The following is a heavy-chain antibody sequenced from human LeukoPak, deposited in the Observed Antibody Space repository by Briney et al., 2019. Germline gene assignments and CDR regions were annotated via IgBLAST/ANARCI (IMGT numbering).Heavy chain of an antibody. V-gene: IGHV4-4*08. Sequence: SETLSLTCAVYGGSFSGYYWSWIRQPPGKGLEWIGRIYTSGSTNYNPSLKSRVTISVDTSKNQFSLKLSSVTAADTAVYYCARVRGGAFDIWGQGTMVTVSS. CDR1: GGSFSGYY. D-gene: IGHD3-16*01. CDR3: ARVRGGAFDI. CDR2: IYTSGST. J-gene: IGHJ3*02.